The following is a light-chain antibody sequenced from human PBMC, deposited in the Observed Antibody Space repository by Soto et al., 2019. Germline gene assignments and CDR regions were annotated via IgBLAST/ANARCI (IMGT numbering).Light chain of an antibody. V-gene: IGKV3-20*01. CDR3: QQYGSPGT. J-gene: IGKJ1*01. Sequence: EIVLTQSPGTLSLSPGERATLSCRASQSVCNNYLAWYQQKPGQAPRLLIYGASNTATGIPDRFSGSGSGTDFTLTISRLEPEDFAVYYCQQYGSPGTFGQGTKVDIK. CDR2: GAS. CDR1: QSVCNNY.